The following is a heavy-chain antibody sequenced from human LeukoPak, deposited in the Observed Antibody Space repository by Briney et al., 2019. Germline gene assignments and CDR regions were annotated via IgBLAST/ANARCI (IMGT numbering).Heavy chain of an antibody. CDR3: ARDSYGSGSYYRIDY. Sequence: GGSLRLSCTASGFTFSTYSMNWVRQAPGKGLEWVSYISSSSSTIYYADSVKGRFTISRDNAKNSLYLQMNSLRAEDTAVYYCARDSYGSGSYYRIDYWGQGTLVTVSS. D-gene: IGHD3-10*01. CDR1: GFTFSTYS. J-gene: IGHJ4*02. V-gene: IGHV3-48*04. CDR2: ISSSSSTI.